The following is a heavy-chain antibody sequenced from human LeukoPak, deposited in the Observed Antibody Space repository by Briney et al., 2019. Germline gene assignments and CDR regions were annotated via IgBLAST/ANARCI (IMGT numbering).Heavy chain of an antibody. Sequence: PGGSLRLSCAASGFTFSSYEMNRVRQAPGKGLEWVSYISSSGSTIYYADSVKGRFTISRVNSKNTLYLQMSSQRAEDTAVYYCAKDWAYSGNYYYFDYWGQGTLVTVSS. D-gene: IGHD1-26*01. V-gene: IGHV3-48*03. J-gene: IGHJ4*02. CDR1: GFTFSSYE. CDR2: ISSSGSTI. CDR3: AKDWAYSGNYYYFDY.